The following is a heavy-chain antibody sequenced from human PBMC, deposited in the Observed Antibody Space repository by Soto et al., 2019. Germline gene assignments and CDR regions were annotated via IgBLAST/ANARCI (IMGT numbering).Heavy chain of an antibody. CDR3: AREGLVLVPTTVSSDYYYYAMDI. V-gene: IGHV1-18*01. D-gene: IGHD2-2*01. CDR1: AYTDTSYS. Sequence: PSVKTYCESSAYTDTSYSISWVRSFPGKGLEWMGWISAYNGNTNYAQKLQGRVTMTTDTSTSTAYMELRSLRSDDTAVYYCAREGLVLVPTTVSSDYYYYAMDIWGQGTTGTVSS. CDR2: ISAYNGNT. J-gene: IGHJ6*02.